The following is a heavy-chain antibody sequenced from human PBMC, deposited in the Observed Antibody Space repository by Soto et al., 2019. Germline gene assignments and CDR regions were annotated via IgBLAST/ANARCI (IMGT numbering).Heavy chain of an antibody. CDR3: ARGGVVAARRLYYYGMDV. D-gene: IGHD2-15*01. CDR2: IYYSGST. J-gene: IGHJ6*02. V-gene: IGHV4-61*01. CDR1: GGSVSSGSYY. Sequence: SETLSLTCTVSGGSVSSGSYYWSWIRQPPGKGLEWIGYIYYSGSTNYNPSLKSRVTISVDTSKNQFSLKLSSVTAADTAVYYCARGGVVAARRLYYYGMDVWGQGTKVTVS.